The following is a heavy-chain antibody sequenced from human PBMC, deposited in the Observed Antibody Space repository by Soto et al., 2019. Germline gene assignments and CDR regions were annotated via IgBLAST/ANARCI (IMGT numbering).Heavy chain of an antibody. CDR2: ISWNSGRI. Sequence: EMQLVESGGGLVQPGMSLRLSCAASGFTFDDYAMYWVRQVPGKGLEWVSGISWNSGRIGYADSVKGRFTISRDNVKNSLYLQMNSLRPEDTALYYCTKARLWGGDGYNSYYYNAMDVWGQGTTVTVSS. CDR1: GFTFDDYA. V-gene: IGHV3-9*01. J-gene: IGHJ6*02. D-gene: IGHD3-16*01. CDR3: TKARLWGGDGYNSYYYNAMDV.